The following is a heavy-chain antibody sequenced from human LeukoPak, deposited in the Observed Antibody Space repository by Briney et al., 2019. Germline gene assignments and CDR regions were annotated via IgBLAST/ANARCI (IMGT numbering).Heavy chain of an antibody. CDR3: ARDSSVWGFDY. CDR2: IRSDGGST. D-gene: IGHD6-25*01. J-gene: IGHJ4*02. CDR1: GFTFSTYW. Sequence: GGSLRLSCAASGFTFSTYWMHWVRQAPGKGLEWVSGIRSDGGSTIYADSVKGRFTISRDNARNTLYLQMNGLRAGDTSVYYCARDSSVWGFDYWGQGSLVTVFS. V-gene: IGHV3-74*01.